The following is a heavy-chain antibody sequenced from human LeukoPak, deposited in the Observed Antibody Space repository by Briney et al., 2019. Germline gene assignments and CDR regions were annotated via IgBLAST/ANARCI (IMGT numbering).Heavy chain of an antibody. Sequence: ASVKVSCKASGYTFTGYYMHWVRQAPGKGLEWMGGFDPEDGETIYAQKFQGRVTMTEDTSTDTAYMELSSLRSEDTAVYYCATVSGFGELLFGYYFDYWGQGTLVTVSS. CDR3: ATVSGFGELLFGYYFDY. D-gene: IGHD3-10*01. CDR2: FDPEDGET. CDR1: GYTFTGYY. J-gene: IGHJ4*02. V-gene: IGHV1-24*01.